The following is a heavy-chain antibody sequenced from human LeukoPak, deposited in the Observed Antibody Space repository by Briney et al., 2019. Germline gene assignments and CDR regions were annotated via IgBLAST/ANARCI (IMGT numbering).Heavy chain of an antibody. CDR3: ARVPDYYFDY. CDR2: ISGSGGST. J-gene: IGHJ4*02. D-gene: IGHD1-14*01. CDR1: RFTFSSYA. V-gene: IGHV3-23*01. Sequence: GGSLRLSCAASRFTFSSYAMSWIRQAPGKGLEWVSAISGSGGSTYYADSVKGRFTISKDNSKNTLYLQMNSLRAEDTAVYYCARVPDYYFDYWGQGTLVTVSS.